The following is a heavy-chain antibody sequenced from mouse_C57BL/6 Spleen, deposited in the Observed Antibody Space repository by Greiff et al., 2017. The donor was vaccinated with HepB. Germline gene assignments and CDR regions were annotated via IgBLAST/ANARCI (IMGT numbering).Heavy chain of an antibody. CDR2: IDPETGGT. D-gene: IGHD3-1*01. V-gene: IGHV1-15*01. J-gene: IGHJ4*01. CDR3: TRLGAPDAMDY. CDR1: GYTFTDYE. Sequence: QVQLQQSGAELVRPGASVTLSCKASGYTFTDYEMHWVKQTPVHGLEWIGAIDPETGGTAYNQKFKGKAIVTADKSSSTAYMELRSLTSEDSAVYYCTRLGAPDAMDYWGQGTSVTVSS.